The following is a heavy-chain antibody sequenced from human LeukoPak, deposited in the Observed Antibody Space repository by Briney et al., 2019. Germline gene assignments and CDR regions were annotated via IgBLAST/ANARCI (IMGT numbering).Heavy chain of an antibody. Sequence: SETLSLTCAVYGGSFSGYYWSWIRQPPGKGLEWIGEINHSGSTYYNPSLKSRVTISVDTSKNQFSLKLSSVTAADTAVYYCARGYSSSWNFDYWGQGTLVTVSS. V-gene: IGHV4-34*01. J-gene: IGHJ4*02. CDR3: ARGYSSSWNFDY. CDR1: GGSFSGYY. CDR2: INHSGST. D-gene: IGHD6-13*01.